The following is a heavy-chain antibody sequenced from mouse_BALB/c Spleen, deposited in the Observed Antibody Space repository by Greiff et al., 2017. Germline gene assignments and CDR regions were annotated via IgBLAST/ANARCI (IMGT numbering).Heavy chain of an antibody. Sequence: EVQGVESGPGLVKPSQSLSLTCTVTGYSITSDYAWTWIRQFPGNKLEWMGYISYSGSTSYNPSLKSRISITRDTSKNQFFLQLNSVTTEDTATYYCARRDYDYDWFAYWGQGTLVTVSA. CDR2: ISYSGST. CDR3: ARRDYDYDWFAY. J-gene: IGHJ3*01. V-gene: IGHV3-2*02. CDR1: GYSITSDYA. D-gene: IGHD2-4*01.